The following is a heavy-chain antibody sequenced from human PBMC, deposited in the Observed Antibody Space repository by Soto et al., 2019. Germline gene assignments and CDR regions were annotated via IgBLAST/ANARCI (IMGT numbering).Heavy chain of an antibody. V-gene: IGHV4-39*01. J-gene: IGHJ4*02. CDR3: ATSQKGYNWNYFDH. CDR1: GASISGSYYY. Sequence: SETLSLTCAVSGASISGSYYYWAWLRQSPGKGPEWIGSVFYTGFTSYNPSLESRVSVSVDTSKSQFSLILSAVTAADTAVYYCATSQKGYNWNYFDHWGQGALVTVSS. CDR2: VFYTGFT. D-gene: IGHD1-20*01.